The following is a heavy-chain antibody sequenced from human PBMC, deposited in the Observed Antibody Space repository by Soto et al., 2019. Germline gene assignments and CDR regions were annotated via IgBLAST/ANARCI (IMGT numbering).Heavy chain of an antibody. CDR2: IYHSGST. CDR1: GGSISSSNC. Sequence: QVQLQESGPGLVKPSGTLSLTCAVSGGSISSSNCWSWVRQPPGKGLEWIGEIYHSGSTNFNPSPXXRXXTPLDTSKNQFSLKLNSVTAADTAVYYCASVSGSYYYGMDVWGQGTTVTVSS. J-gene: IGHJ6*02. D-gene: IGHD3-16*01. V-gene: IGHV4-4*02. CDR3: ASVSGSYYYGMDV.